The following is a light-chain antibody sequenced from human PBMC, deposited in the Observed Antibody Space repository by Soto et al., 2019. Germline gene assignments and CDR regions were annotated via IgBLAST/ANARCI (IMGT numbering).Light chain of an antibody. J-gene: IGLJ1*01. CDR2: NNR. V-gene: IGLV2-8*01. Sequence: SVSTSFTGTCSDGGCFNYASLYQQKKEQAPTVILNNNRKRPSGVPDRFSGSKSGTTASLTVSGLQAEDGADYYCSSYAGSDNYVFG. CDR3: SSYAGSDNYV. CDR1: CSDGGCFNY.